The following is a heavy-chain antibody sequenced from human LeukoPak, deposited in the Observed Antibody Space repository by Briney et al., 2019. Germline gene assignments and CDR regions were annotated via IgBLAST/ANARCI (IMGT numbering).Heavy chain of an antibody. D-gene: IGHD6-19*01. CDR3: ARTTYSRGWAGGFDM. V-gene: IGHV4-34*09. J-gene: IGHJ3*02. CDR2: IYYSGST. Sequence: SETLSLTCAVYGGSFSGYYWSWIRQPPGKGLEWIGYIYYSGSTYYNPSLKSRVTISVDTSKNQFSLKLSSVTAADTAVYYCARTTYSRGWAGGFDMWGQGTMVTVSS. CDR1: GGSFSGYY.